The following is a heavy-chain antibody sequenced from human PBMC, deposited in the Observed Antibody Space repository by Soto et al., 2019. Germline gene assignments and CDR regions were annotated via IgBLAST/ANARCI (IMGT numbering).Heavy chain of an antibody. CDR2: IYWDDDK. D-gene: IGHD1-1*01. CDR1: GFSLTTSGVG. J-gene: IGHJ4*02. Sequence: SGPTLVNPTQTLTLTCTFSGFSLTTSGVGVGWIRQPPGKALEWLAVIYWDDDKRYSPSLKRRVTITKDTSKNQVVLTMTNMDPVDTATYYCAHRLMRSGMFDYWGQGTLVTVSS. CDR3: AHRLMRSGMFDY. V-gene: IGHV2-5*02.